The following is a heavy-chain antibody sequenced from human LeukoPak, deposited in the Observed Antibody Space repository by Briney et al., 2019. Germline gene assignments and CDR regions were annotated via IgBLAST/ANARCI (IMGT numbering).Heavy chain of an antibody. J-gene: IGHJ4*02. V-gene: IGHV3-48*02. CDR1: GFIFHTYN. CDR2: ISSSSSTI. CDR3: ARSSGHAFPDY. D-gene: IGHD3-22*01. Sequence: PGGSLRLSCAASGFIFHTYNMKWVRQAPGKGLEWVSYISSSSSTIYYADSVEGRFTISRDNAKNSLYLQMDSLTDEDTAVYYCARSSGHAFPDYWGQGTLVTVSS.